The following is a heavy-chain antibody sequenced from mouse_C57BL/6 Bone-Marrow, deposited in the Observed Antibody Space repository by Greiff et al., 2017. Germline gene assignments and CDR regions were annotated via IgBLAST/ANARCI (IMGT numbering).Heavy chain of an antibody. J-gene: IGHJ3*01. CDR2: ISSGGSYT. CDR3: ARGVYYYGSSYPWFAY. CDR1: GFTFSSYG. V-gene: IGHV5-6*01. D-gene: IGHD1-1*01. Sequence: EVQLVESGGDLVKPGGSLKLSCAASGFTFSSYGMSWVRQTPDKRLEWVATISSGGSYTYYPDSVKGRFTISRDNAKNTLYLQMSSLKSEDTAMYYCARGVYYYGSSYPWFAYWGQGTLVTVSA.